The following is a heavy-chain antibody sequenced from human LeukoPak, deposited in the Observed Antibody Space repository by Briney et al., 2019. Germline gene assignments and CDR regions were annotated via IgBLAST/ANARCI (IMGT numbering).Heavy chain of an antibody. D-gene: IGHD3-3*01. J-gene: IGHJ6*03. CDR3: ASRRYYDFWSGYYPRYYYYMDV. CDR2: IIPIFGTA. CDR1: GGTLSSYA. Sequence: SVKVSCKASGGTLSSYAISWVRQAPGQGLERMGRIIPIFGTANYAQKFQGRVTITTDESTSTAYMELSSLRSEDTAVYYCASRRYYDFWSGYYPRYYYYMDVWGKGTTVTVSS. V-gene: IGHV1-69*05.